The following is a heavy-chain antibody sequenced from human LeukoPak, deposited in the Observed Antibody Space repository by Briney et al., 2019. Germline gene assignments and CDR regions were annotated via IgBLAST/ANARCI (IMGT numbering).Heavy chain of an antibody. D-gene: IGHD1-26*01. Sequence: SQTLSLTCAISVDSVSSNSTAWNWIRQSPSRGLEWLGRRYYRSKWYNDYAVSVKSRITINPDTFKNQFSPQLHSVTPEDTAVYYCARGGGAFDIWGQGTMVTVSS. J-gene: IGHJ3*02. CDR1: VDSVSSNSTA. CDR2: RYYRSKWYN. V-gene: IGHV6-1*01. CDR3: ARGGGAFDI.